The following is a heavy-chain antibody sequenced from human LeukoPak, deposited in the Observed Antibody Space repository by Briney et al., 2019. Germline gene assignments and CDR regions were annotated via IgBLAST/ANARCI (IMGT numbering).Heavy chain of an antibody. J-gene: IGHJ4*02. CDR2: ISSSSSYI. V-gene: IGHV3-21*01. CDR1: GFTFSSYS. CDR3: ASSSYDSSGYYLAPHDY. D-gene: IGHD3-22*01. Sequence: GGSLRLSCAASGFTFSSYSMNWVRQAPGKGLEGVSSISSSSSYIYYADSVKGRSTISRDNAKNSLYLQMNSLRAEDTAVYYCASSSYDSSGYYLAPHDYWGQGTLVTVSS.